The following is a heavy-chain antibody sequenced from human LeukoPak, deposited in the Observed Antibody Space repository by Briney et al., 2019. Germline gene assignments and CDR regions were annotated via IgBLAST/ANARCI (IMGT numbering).Heavy chain of an antibody. J-gene: IGHJ4*02. V-gene: IGHV1-8*01. CDR1: GYTFTSYD. D-gene: IGHD4-23*01. Sequence: GASVKVSRKASGYTFTSYDINWVRQATGQGLEWMGWMNPNSGNTGYAQKFQGRVTMTRNTSISTAYMELSSLRSEDTAVYYCARGLGKAFAPDYWGQGTLVTVSS. CDR2: MNPNSGNT. CDR3: ARGLGKAFAPDY.